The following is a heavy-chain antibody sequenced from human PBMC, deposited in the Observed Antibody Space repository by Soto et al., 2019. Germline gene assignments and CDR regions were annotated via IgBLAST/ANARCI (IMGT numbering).Heavy chain of an antibody. Sequence: PSGTLSLTCAVYGGSFSGYYWSWIRQPPGKGLEWIGEINHSGSTNYNPSLKSRVNISVDTSKNQFSLKLSSVTAADTAVYYCARGPYSGSYYYYYYGMDVWGQGTTVTVSS. V-gene: IGHV4-34*01. CDR2: INHSGST. D-gene: IGHD1-26*01. CDR3: ARGPYSGSYYYYYYGMDV. CDR1: GGSFSGYY. J-gene: IGHJ6*02.